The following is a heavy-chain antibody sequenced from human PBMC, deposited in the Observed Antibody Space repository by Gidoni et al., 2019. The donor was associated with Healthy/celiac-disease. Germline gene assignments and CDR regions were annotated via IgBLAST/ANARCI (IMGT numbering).Heavy chain of an antibody. V-gene: IGHV3-21*01. CDR2: ISSSSSYI. J-gene: IGHJ6*02. CDR3: ARDAAARPYYYYGMDV. CDR1: GFTFSSYS. Sequence: EVQLVESGGGLVKPGGSLRLSCAASGFTFSSYSMNWVRKAPGKGLEWVSSISSSSSYIYYAASVKSRFTIARDNAKNSLYLQMNSLRAKDTAVYYCARDAAARPYYYYGMDVWGQGTTVTVSS. D-gene: IGHD6-6*01.